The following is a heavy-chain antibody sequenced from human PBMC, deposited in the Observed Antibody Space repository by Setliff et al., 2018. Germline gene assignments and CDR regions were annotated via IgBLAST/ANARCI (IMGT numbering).Heavy chain of an antibody. J-gene: IGHJ5*02. D-gene: IGHD3-10*01. CDR3: ARVLVLGYNRFDP. CDR2: IYYSGST. V-gene: IGHV4-59*08. CDR1: GGSISSYY. Sequence: SETLSLTCTDSGGSISSYYWSWIRRPPGKGLEWIGYIYYSGSTNYNPSLKSRVTISVDTSKNQFSLKVNSVTAADTAVYFCARVLVLGYNRFDPWGQGTLVTVSS.